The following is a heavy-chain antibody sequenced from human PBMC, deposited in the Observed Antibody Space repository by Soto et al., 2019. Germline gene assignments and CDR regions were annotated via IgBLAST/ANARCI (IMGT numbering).Heavy chain of an antibody. CDR3: ARQRAVYDFWSGYYHLGARNNWFDP. D-gene: IGHD3-3*01. J-gene: IGHJ5*02. CDR1: GGSINNRSYF. CDR2: VYHNVST. Sequence: SETLSLTCAVSGGSINNRSYFWGWIRQPPGKGLEWIGSVYHNVSTNYNPSLKSRVTISVDTSKNQFSLKLSSVTAADTAVYYCARQRAVYDFWSGYYHLGARNNWFDPWGQGTLVTVSS. V-gene: IGHV4-39*07.